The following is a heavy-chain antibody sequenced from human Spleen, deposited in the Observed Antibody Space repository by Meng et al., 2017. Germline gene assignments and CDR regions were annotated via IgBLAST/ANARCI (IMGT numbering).Heavy chain of an antibody. CDR2: IYPGDSDT. V-gene: IGHV5-51*01. Sequence: KVSCKGSGYSFTSYWIGWVRQMPGKGLEWMGIIYPGDSDTRYSPSFQGQVTISADKSISTAYLQWSSLKASDTAMYYCARSLDPPAYYYDSSGYLFDYWGQGTLVTVSS. CDR1: GYSFTSYW. D-gene: IGHD3-22*01. CDR3: ARSLDPPAYYYDSSGYLFDY. J-gene: IGHJ4*02.